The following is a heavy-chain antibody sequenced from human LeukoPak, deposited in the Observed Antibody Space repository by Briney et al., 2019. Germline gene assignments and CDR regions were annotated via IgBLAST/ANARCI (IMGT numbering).Heavy chain of an antibody. CDR2: IHTGGTT. Sequence: GGSLRLFCVASGIDISYHYVGWVRQAPGKGLEWVSVIHTGGTTHYADSVKGRFTISRDNSKNTLYLQMNSLRVEDTAVYYCAKDPLRRREQPTSYFDYWGQGTLVTVSS. V-gene: IGHV3-66*02. D-gene: IGHD1-26*01. CDR3: AKDPLRRREQPTSYFDY. J-gene: IGHJ4*02. CDR1: GIDISYHY.